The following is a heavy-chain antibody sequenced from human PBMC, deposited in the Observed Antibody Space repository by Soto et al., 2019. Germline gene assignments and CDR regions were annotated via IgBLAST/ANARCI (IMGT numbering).Heavy chain of an antibody. CDR3: ARDSGIAAAGVGGNWFDP. V-gene: IGHV4-4*02. Sequence: QVQLQESGPGLVKPSGTLSLTCAVSGGSISSSNWWSWVRQPPGKGLEWIGEIYHSGSTNYNPSLKSRVTISVDKSKNQFSLKLSSVTAADTAVYYCARDSGIAAAGVGGNWFDPWGQGTLVTVSS. J-gene: IGHJ5*02. D-gene: IGHD6-13*01. CDR2: IYHSGST. CDR1: GGSISSSNW.